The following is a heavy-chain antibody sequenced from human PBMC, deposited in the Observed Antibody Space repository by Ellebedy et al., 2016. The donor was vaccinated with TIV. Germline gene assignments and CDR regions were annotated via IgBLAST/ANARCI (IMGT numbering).Heavy chain of an antibody. V-gene: IGHV4-59*01. CDR1: GGSISSYY. J-gene: IGHJ6*02. CDR2: IYYSGST. CDR3: ARVGKGNYRVYYYGLDV. D-gene: IGHD1-7*01. Sequence: MPSETLSLTCTVSGGSISSYYWSWIRQPPGKGLEWIGNIYYSGSTNYNPSLKSRVTISVDTSKNQFSLKLSSVTAADTALYYCARVGKGNYRVYYYGLDVWGQGTTVTVSS.